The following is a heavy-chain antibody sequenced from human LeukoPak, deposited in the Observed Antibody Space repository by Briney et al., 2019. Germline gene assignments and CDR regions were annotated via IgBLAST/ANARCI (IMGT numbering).Heavy chain of an antibody. CDR1: GFTFSSYA. V-gene: IGHV3-23*01. D-gene: IGHD1-26*01. CDR3: ANPPWELLRNY. Sequence: GGSLRLSCAASGFTFSSYAMSWVRQAPGKGLEWVSAISSSGDTYYAGSVRGRFTISRDNSKNTLFLQMNSLRAEDTAVYYCANPPWELLRNYWGQGTLVTVSS. J-gene: IGHJ4*02. CDR2: ISSSGDT.